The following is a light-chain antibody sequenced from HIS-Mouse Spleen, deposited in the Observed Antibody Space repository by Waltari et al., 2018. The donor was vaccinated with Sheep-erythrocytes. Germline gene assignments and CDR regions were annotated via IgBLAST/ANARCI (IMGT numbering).Light chain of an antibody. CDR1: SSDGGSYNL. Sequence: QSALTQPASVSGSPGQSIPIPCTGTSSDGGSYNLVSWYQQPPGKAPTLMIYERSKRPSGVSNRFSGSKSGNTASLTISGLQAEDEADYYCCSYAGSSTVFGGGTQLTVL. V-gene: IGLV2-23*01. CDR2: ERS. J-gene: IGLJ7*01. CDR3: CSYAGSSTV.